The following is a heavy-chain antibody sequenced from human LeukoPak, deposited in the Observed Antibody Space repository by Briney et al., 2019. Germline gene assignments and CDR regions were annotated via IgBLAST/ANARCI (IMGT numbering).Heavy chain of an antibody. J-gene: IGHJ1*01. CDR3: ARGRSYGSFQH. Sequence: ASVKVSCKASGYTFTSYYIHWVRQAPGQGLEWMGVINPTGSSKTYAQRFLGKFTVTSDTSTSTVYMDLSSLRSEDTAVYYCARGRSYGSFQHWGQGTLVTVSS. CDR2: INPTGSSK. CDR1: GYTFTSYY. D-gene: IGHD5-18*01. V-gene: IGHV1-46*01.